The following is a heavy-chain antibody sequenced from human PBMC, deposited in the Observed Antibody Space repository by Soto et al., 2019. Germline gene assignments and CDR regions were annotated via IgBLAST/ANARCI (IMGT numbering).Heavy chain of an antibody. CDR2: IKQDGSEK. V-gene: IGHV3-7*01. Sequence: GGSLRLSCAASGFTFSSYWMSWVRQAPGKGLEWVANIKQDGSEKYYVDSVKGRFTISRDNAKNSLYLQMNSLRAEDTAVYYCAIDLERFLGDNWFDPWGQGTLVTVSS. J-gene: IGHJ5*02. CDR3: AIDLERFLGDNWFDP. D-gene: IGHD3-3*01. CDR1: GFTFSSYW.